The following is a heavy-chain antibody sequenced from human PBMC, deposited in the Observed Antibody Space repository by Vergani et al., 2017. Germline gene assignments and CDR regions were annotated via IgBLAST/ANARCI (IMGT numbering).Heavy chain of an antibody. CDR1: GFTFSDFW. V-gene: IGHV3-7*01. Sequence: EVLLVESGGGLVQPGESLRLSCTASGFTFSDFWMTWVRQVPGKGLEWVANIMPDGSATMYAHSLRGRFSISRDNAKNSLHLHMSSLRVEDTAVYFCAKSGFVGAFETWGQGTMVTVSS. D-gene: IGHD6-6*01. CDR3: AKSGFVGAFET. J-gene: IGHJ3*02. CDR2: IMPDGSAT.